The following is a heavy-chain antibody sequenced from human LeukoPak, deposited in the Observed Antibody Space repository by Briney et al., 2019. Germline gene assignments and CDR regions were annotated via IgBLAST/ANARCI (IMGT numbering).Heavy chain of an antibody. D-gene: IGHD1-26*01. V-gene: IGHV3-66*01. CDR2: IYSGGST. CDR3: ARALYNGHADVFDY. CDR1: GFSVSSTY. J-gene: IGHJ4*02. Sequence: GGSLRLSCAASGFSVSSTYMSWVRQAPGKGLEWVSVIYSGGSTHYADSLKGRFTVSRDNSKSTVYLQMDSLRAEDTAVYYCARALYNGHADVFDYWGQGTLVTVSS.